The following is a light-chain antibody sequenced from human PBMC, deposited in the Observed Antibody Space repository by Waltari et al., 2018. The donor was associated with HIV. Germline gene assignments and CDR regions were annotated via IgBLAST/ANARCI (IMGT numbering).Light chain of an antibody. CDR3: YSYAGREGLLHV. J-gene: IGLJ1*01. CDR2: EVT. Sequence: QSALTQPASVSGSPGQSITISCTGTNSDVGTYNLVSWYQQHPSKAPQLMIYEVTKRPSGVSSRFSGSKTGNTASLTISGLQPEDEADYYCYSYAGREGLLHVFGTGTKVTVL. CDR1: NSDVGTYNL. V-gene: IGLV2-23*02.